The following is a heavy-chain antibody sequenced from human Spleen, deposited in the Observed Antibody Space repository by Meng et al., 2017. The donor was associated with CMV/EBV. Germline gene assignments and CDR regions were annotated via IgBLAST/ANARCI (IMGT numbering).Heavy chain of an antibody. Sequence: GESLKISCAASGFTFSSYEMNWVRQAPGKGLEWISYISSSGGTIYYADSVKGRFTISRDNAKNSLYLQMNSLRAEDTAVYYCAKCYCVYCSSSCGDYWGQGTLVTVSS. J-gene: IGHJ4*02. D-gene: IGHD2-2*01. CDR1: GFTFSSYE. CDR2: ISSSGGTI. V-gene: IGHV3-48*03. CDR3: AKCYCVYCSSSCGDY.